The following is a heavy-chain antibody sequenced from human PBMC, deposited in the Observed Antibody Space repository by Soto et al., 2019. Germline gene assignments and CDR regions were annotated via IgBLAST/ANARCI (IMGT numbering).Heavy chain of an antibody. CDR1: GYTFTSYG. V-gene: IGHV1-18*01. CDR2: ISAYNGNT. CDR3: ARVKGPTRALWFGDLTFDY. D-gene: IGHD3-10*01. J-gene: IGHJ4*02. Sequence: GASVKVSCKTSGYTFTSYGISWVRQAPGQGLEWMGWISAYNGNTKYTQKLQGRVTMTTDTSTTTAYMELRSLRSDDTALYYCARVKGPTRALWFGDLTFDYWGQGTLVTVSS.